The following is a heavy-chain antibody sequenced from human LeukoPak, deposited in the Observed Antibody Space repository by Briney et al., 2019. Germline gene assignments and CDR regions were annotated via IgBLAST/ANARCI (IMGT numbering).Heavy chain of an antibody. CDR1: GGSISSYY. V-gene: IGHV4-59*01. J-gene: IGHJ4*02. Sequence: PSETLSLTCTVSGGSISSYYWSWIRQPPGKGLEWIGYIYYTGSTNYNPSLKSRVTISVDTSKNQFSLKLSSVTAADAAVYYCARGYSSSWYYFDYWGQGTLVTVSS. D-gene: IGHD6-13*01. CDR2: IYYTGST. CDR3: ARGYSSSWYYFDY.